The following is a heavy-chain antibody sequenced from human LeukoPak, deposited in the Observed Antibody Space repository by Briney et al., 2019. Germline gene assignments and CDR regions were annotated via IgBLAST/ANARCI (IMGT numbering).Heavy chain of an antibody. D-gene: IGHD3-22*01. V-gene: IGHV1-69*05. J-gene: IGHJ5*02. CDR3: ARGYYYDSSGYYWSFDP. CDR1: GGTFSSYA. Sequence: EASVKVSCKASGGTFSSYAISWVRQAPGQGLEWMGRIIPIFGTANYAQKFQGRVTITTDESTSTAYMELSSLRSEDTAVYYCARGYYYDSSGYYWSFDPWGQGTLVTVSS. CDR2: IIPIFGTA.